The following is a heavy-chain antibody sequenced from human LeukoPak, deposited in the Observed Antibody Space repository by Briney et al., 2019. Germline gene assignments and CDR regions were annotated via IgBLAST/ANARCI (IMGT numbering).Heavy chain of an antibody. CDR3: AKGTSRNSYYFDY. CDR1: GFTFSSYG. J-gene: IGHJ4*02. Sequence: GGSLRLSCAASGFTFSSYGMHWVRQAPGKGLEWVAVISYDGSNKYYADSVKGRFTISRDNSKNTLYLQMNSLRAEDTAVYYCAKGTSRNSYYFDYWGQGTLVTVSS. CDR2: ISYDGSNK. V-gene: IGHV3-30*18. D-gene: IGHD6-6*01.